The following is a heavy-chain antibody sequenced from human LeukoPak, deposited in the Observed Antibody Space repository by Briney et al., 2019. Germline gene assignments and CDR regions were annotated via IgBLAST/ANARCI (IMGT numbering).Heavy chain of an antibody. V-gene: IGHV3-30-3*01. CDR3: ARDLDHKQQFDY. J-gene: IGHJ4*02. D-gene: IGHD6-13*01. CDR2: ISYDGSNK. CDR1: GFTFSSYA. Sequence: PGGSLRLSCAASGFTFSSYAMHWVRQAPGKGLEWVAVISYDGSNKYYADSVKGRFTISSDNSKNTLYLQMNSLRAEDTAVYYCARDLDHKQQFDYWGQGTLVTVSS.